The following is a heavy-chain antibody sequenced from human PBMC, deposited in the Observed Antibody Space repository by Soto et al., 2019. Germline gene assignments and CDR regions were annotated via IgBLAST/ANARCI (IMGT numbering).Heavy chain of an antibody. CDR3: ARDVKAVAGLDL. CDR2: IWHDGSYK. D-gene: IGHD6-19*01. J-gene: IGHJ5*02. Sequence: QVQLVESGGGVVQPGTSLRLSCEASGFTFSSYGIHWVRQAPGKGLEWVAVIWHDGSYKYYADYVKGRFTISRDNSKNYLYLEMNSLRAEDTAIYYCARDVKAVAGLDLWGQGTLVSVS. CDR1: GFTFSSYG. V-gene: IGHV3-33*01.